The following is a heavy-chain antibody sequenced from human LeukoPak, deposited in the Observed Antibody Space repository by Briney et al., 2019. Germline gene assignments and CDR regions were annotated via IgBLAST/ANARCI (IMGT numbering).Heavy chain of an antibody. CDR2: IYTSGST. D-gene: IGHD6-13*01. CDR1: GGSISSGSYY. J-gene: IGHJ4*02. Sequence: SQTLSLTCTASGGSISSGSYYWSWIRQPAGKGLEWIGRIYTSGSTNYNPSLKSRVTISVDTSKNQFSLKLSSVTAADTAVYYCARGFIAAAAFDYWGQGTLVTVSS. V-gene: IGHV4-61*02. CDR3: ARGFIAAAAFDY.